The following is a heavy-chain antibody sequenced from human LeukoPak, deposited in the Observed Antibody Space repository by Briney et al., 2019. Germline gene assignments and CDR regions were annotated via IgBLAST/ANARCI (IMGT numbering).Heavy chain of an antibody. J-gene: IGHJ3*02. D-gene: IGHD3-22*01. Sequence: GGSLRLSCAASGFTFSSYSMNWVRQAPGKGLEWVSSISSSSSYIYYADSVKGRFTISRDNAKNSLYLQMNSLRAEDTAVYYCARDGLYDSSGYHNPDAFDIWGQGTMVTVSS. V-gene: IGHV3-21*01. CDR3: ARDGLYDSSGYHNPDAFDI. CDR2: ISSSSSYI. CDR1: GFTFSSYS.